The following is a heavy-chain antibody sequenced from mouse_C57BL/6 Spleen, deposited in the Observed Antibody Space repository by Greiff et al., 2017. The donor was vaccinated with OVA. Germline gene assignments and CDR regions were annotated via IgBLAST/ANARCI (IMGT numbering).Heavy chain of an antibody. D-gene: IGHD2-4*01. V-gene: IGHV10-3*01. CDR2: IRSKSSNYAT. Sequence: DVHLVESGGGLVQPKGSLKLSCAASGFTFNTYAMHWVRQAPGKGLEWVARIRSKSSNYATYYADSVKDRFTISRDDSQSMLYLQMNNLKTEDTAMYYCVRGVMITTGGLAMDYWGQGTSVTVSS. CDR3: VRGVMITTGGLAMDY. J-gene: IGHJ4*01. CDR1: GFTFNTYA.